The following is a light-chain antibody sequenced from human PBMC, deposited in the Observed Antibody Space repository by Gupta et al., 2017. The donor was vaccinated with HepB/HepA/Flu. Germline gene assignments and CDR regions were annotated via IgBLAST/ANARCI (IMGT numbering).Light chain of an antibody. CDR1: QSVSSSY. V-gene: IGKV3-20*01. Sequence: EIVLTQSPGTLSLSPGERATLSCRASQSVSSSYLAWYQQKPGQAPRLLISDASRRATGIPDRFSSSGSGTDFTLTISRLEPEDFAVYYCQQYGSSLLTFGPGTKVDIK. CDR2: DAS. J-gene: IGKJ3*01. CDR3: QQYGSSLLT.